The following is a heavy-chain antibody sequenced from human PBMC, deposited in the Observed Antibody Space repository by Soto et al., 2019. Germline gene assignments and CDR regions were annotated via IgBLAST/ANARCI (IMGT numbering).Heavy chain of an antibody. D-gene: IGHD6-19*01. Sequence: GSLRLSCAASGFTLSSYWMSWVRQAPGKGLEWVANIKQDGSEQYYVDSVKGRFTISRDNAKNSLYLQMNSLRAEDTAVYYCASPSAVTATGGFDIWGQGTMVTVSS. CDR1: GFTLSSYW. J-gene: IGHJ3*02. CDR2: IKQDGSEQ. CDR3: ASPSAVTATGGFDI. V-gene: IGHV3-7*01.